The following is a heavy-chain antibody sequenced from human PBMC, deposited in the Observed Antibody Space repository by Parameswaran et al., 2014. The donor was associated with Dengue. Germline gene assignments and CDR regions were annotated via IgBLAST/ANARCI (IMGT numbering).Heavy chain of an antibody. D-gene: IGHD4-17*01. CDR3: ARDLIPFYGDYDDAFDI. Sequence: PGKGLEWIGYIYYSGSTNYNPSLKSRVTISVDTSKNQFSLKLSSVTAADTAVYYCARDLIPFYGDYDDAFDIWGQGTMVTVSS. CDR2: IYYSGST. V-gene: IGHV4-59*13. J-gene: IGHJ3*02.